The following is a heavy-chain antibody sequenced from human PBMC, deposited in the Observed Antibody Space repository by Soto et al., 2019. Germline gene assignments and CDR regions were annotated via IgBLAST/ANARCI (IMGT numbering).Heavy chain of an antibody. CDR1: GFTFSSYG. CDR2: IWYDGSNK. CDR3: AREDSGEYYYDSSGYYVAGDV. V-gene: IGHV3-33*01. Sequence: GGSLRLSCAASGFTFSSYGMHWVRQAPGKGLEWVAVIWYDGSNKYYADSVKGRFTISRDNSKNTLYLQMNSLRAEDTAVYYCAREDSGEYYYDSSGYYVAGDVWGQGTTVTVSS. J-gene: IGHJ6*02. D-gene: IGHD3-22*01.